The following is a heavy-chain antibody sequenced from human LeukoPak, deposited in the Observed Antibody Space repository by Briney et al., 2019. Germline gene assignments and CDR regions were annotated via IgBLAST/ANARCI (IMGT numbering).Heavy chain of an antibody. CDR3: ARGRVKMATSY. CDR1: GGSISSSSYY. V-gene: IGHV4-39*07. D-gene: IGHD5-24*01. J-gene: IGHJ4*02. CDR2: TYYSGST. Sequence: SETLSLTCTVSGGSISSSSYYWGWIRQPPWKGLEWIGSTYYSGSTYYNPSLKSRVTISVDTSKNQFSLKLSSVTAADTAVYYCARGRVKMATSYWGQGTLVTVSS.